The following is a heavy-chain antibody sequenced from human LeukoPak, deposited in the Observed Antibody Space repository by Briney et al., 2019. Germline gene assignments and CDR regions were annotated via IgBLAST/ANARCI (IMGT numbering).Heavy chain of an antibody. V-gene: IGHV3-30*03. J-gene: IGHJ4*02. D-gene: IGHD1-26*01. Sequence: GGSLRLSCAASGFTFSSYGMHWVRQAPGKGLEWVAVISSDGSNKYYADSVKGRFTISRDNSQNTLDLQMNSLRAEDTAVYYCARDLSERYSTDYWGQGTLVTVSS. CDR2: ISSDGSNK. CDR3: ARDLSERYSTDY. CDR1: GFTFSSYG.